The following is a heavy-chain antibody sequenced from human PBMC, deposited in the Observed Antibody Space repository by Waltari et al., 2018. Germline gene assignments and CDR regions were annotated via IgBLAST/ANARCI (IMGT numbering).Heavy chain of an antibody. CDR3: ARAPHCSGGSCYPPPNWFDP. J-gene: IGHJ5*02. CDR1: GGSVSSGSYY. Sequence: QVQLQESGPGLVKPSETLSLTCTVSGGSVSSGSYYWSWLRQPPGKVLEWIGYIYYSGSTNYNPSLKSRVTISVDTSKNQFSLKLSSVTAADTAVYYCARAPHCSGGSCYPPPNWFDPWGQGTLVTVSS. V-gene: IGHV4-61*01. CDR2: IYYSGST. D-gene: IGHD2-15*01.